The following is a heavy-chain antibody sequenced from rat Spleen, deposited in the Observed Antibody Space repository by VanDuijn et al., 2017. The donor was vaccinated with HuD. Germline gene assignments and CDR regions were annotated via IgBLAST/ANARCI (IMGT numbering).Heavy chain of an antibody. CDR1: GYSITSSYR. V-gene: IGHV3-3*01. J-gene: IGHJ4*01. D-gene: IGHD1-7*01. Sequence: EVQLQESGPGLVKPSQSLSLTCSVTGYSITSSYRWNWIRKFPGNKLEWMGYINSAGSTNYNPSLRSRISITRDTSKNQFFLQLNSVTTEDTATYYCARENLTYYYVMDAWGQGASVTVSS. CDR3: ARENLTYYYVMDA. CDR2: INSAGST.